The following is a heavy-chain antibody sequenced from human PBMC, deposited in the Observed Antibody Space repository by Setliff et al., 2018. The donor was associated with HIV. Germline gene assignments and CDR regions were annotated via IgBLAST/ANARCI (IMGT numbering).Heavy chain of an antibody. CDR2: TTNKTDSYNT. J-gene: IGHJ4*02. CDR3: VRGLGSEFDY. CDR1: GFTFSDHY. V-gene: IGHV3-72*01. D-gene: IGHD2-15*01. Sequence: GGSLRLSCAASGFTFSDHYMDWVRQAPGKGLEWVGRTTNKTDSYNTNYAASVKGRFTIARDDSKKSLYLQMNSLKIEDTAVYYCVRGLGSEFDYWGQGTLVTVSS.